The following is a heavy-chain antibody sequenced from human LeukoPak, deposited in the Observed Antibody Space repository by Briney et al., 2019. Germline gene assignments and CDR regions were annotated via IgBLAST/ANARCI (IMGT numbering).Heavy chain of an antibody. V-gene: IGHV4-39*07. J-gene: IGHJ4*02. D-gene: IGHD3-3*01. Sequence: SETLSLTCTVSGGSISSSSYYWGWIRQPPGKGLEWIGSIYYSGSTYYNPSLKSRVTISVDTSKNQFSLKLSSVTAADTAVYYCAREGFGLEWISGYYFDYWGQGTLVTVSS. CDR3: AREGFGLEWISGYYFDY. CDR2: IYYSGST. CDR1: GGSISSSSYY.